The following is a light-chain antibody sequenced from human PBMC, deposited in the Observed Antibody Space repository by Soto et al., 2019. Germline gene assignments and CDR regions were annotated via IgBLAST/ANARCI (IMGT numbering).Light chain of an antibody. J-gene: IGKJ5*01. CDR2: GAS. V-gene: IGKV3-15*01. Sequence: EIVMTQSPATLSVSPGERATLSCRASQSVSSNLAWYQQKPGQAPRLLICGASTRATGIPARFSGSGSGTEFTLTISSLQSEDFAVYYCQQYNNWLPITFGQGTRLEIK. CDR1: QSVSSN. CDR3: QQYNNWLPIT.